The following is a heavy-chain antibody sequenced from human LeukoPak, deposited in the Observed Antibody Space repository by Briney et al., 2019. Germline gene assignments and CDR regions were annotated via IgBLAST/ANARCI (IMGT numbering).Heavy chain of an antibody. CDR1: GFTFSSYG. CDR2: ISYDGSNK. Sequence: PGGSLRLSCAASGFTFSSYGMHWVRQAPGKGLEWVAVISYDGSNKYYADSVKGRFTISRDNSKNTLYLQMNSLRAEDTAVYYCAKDDGLERPWPEVFGYWGQGTLVTVSS. D-gene: IGHD1-1*01. J-gene: IGHJ4*02. V-gene: IGHV3-30*18. CDR3: AKDDGLERPWPEVFGY.